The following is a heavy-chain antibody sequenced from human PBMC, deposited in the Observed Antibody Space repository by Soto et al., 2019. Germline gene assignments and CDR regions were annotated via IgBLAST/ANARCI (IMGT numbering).Heavy chain of an antibody. D-gene: IGHD3-16*01. V-gene: IGHV3-9*01. J-gene: IGHJ4*02. Sequence: EVQLVESGGGLVQPGRSLRLSCAVSGFTFDDYAMHWVRQAPGKGLEWVSGISWNSGSIGYADSVKGRFTISRDNAKNSLYLQMNSRRAEDTALYYCAKDGGGDWGQGTLVTVSS. CDR1: GFTFDDYA. CDR3: AKDGGGD. CDR2: ISWNSGSI.